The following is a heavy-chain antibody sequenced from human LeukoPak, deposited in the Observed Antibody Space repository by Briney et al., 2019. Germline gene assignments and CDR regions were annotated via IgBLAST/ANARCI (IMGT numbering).Heavy chain of an antibody. CDR3: ARVIVVVPAATDYYMDV. CDR2: IYTSGST. CDR1: GGSISNYY. V-gene: IGHV4-4*07. Sequence: PSETLSLTCTVSGGSISNYYWSWIRQPAGKGLEWIGRIYTSGSTNYNPSLKSRVTMSVDTSKNQFSLKLSSVTAADTAVYYCARVIVVVPAATDYYMDVWGKGTTVTISS. D-gene: IGHD2-2*01. J-gene: IGHJ6*03.